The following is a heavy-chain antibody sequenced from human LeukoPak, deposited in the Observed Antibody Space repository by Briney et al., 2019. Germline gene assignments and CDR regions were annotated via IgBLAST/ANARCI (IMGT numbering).Heavy chain of an antibody. CDR2: LRGSGGSK. CDR1: GFTFSSYA. J-gene: IGHJ4*02. Sequence: GGSLRLSCAASGFTFSSYAMSWVRQAPGKGLEWVSSLRGSGGSKYYADSVKGRFTISRDNSKNTLYLQMNSLRAEDTAVYYCAKAAYGSESYYDPFDYWGQGTLVTVSS. V-gene: IGHV3-23*01. CDR3: AKAAYGSESYYDPFDY. D-gene: IGHD3-10*01.